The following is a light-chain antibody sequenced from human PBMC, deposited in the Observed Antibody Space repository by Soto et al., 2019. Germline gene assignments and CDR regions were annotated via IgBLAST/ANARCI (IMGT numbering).Light chain of an antibody. V-gene: IGLV2-23*01. CDR1: SSDVGSYNF. CDR3: CSYAGSSTWV. CDR2: EGS. J-gene: IGLJ3*02. Sequence: QSALTQPASVSGSPGQSITISCTGTSSDVGSYNFVSWYQQHPGKAPKLMIYEGSKRPSGVSNRFSGSNSGNTASLTISGLQAEDEADYYCCSYAGSSTWVFGGGTKLTVL.